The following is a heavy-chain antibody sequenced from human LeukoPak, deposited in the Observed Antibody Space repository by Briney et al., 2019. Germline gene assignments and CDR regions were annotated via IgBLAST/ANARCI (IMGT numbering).Heavy chain of an antibody. CDR2: IYYSGST. V-gene: IGHV4-31*03. D-gene: IGHD6-19*01. CDR3: VSGSSGWLYFQH. J-gene: IGHJ1*01. Sequence: PSQTLSLTCTVSGGSISSGDYYWSWIRQHPGKGLEWIGYIYYSGSTYYNPSLKSRVTISVDTSKNQFSLKLSSVTAADTAVYYCVSGSSGWLYFQHWGQGTLVTVSS. CDR1: GGSISSGDYY.